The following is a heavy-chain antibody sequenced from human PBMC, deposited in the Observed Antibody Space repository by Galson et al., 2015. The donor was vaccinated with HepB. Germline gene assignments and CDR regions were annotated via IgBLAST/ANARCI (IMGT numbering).Heavy chain of an antibody. V-gene: IGHV3-23*01. CDR1: GFTFSSYA. CDR3: AHEPLNIVVFYGMDV. D-gene: IGHD2-15*01. CDR2: ISGSGGST. Sequence: SLRLSCAASGFTFSSYAMSWVRQAPGKGLEWVSAISGSGGSTYYADSVKGRFTISRDNSENTLYLQMNSLRAEDTAVYYCAHEPLNIVVFYGMDVWGQGTTVTVSS. J-gene: IGHJ6*02.